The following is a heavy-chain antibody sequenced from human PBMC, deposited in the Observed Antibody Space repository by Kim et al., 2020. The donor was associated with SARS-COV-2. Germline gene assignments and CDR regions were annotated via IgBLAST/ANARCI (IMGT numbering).Heavy chain of an antibody. Sequence: GGSLRLSCAASGFTFSSYGMHWVRQAPGKGLEWVAVISYDGSNKYYADSVKGRFTISRDNSKNTLYLQMNSLRAEDTAVYYCARDNLDYGGNSWFDPWGQGTLVTVSS. J-gene: IGHJ5*02. CDR3: ARDNLDYGGNSWFDP. CDR2: ISYDGSNK. CDR1: GFTFSSYG. V-gene: IGHV3-33*08. D-gene: IGHD4-17*01.